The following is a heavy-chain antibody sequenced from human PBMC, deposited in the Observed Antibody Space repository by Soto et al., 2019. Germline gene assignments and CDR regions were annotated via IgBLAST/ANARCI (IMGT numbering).Heavy chain of an antibody. CDR2: ISGSGGST. CDR1: GFTFSRYP. CDR3: AKYRICSSTSCLKWFDH. Sequence: PEGCLGRSCAPSGFTFSRYPLSWVRQAPGKGLAWVSAISGSGGSTYYADSVKCRFTLSRDTSKNTLYLQMNSLRAEDTAAFYCAKYRICSSTSCLKWFDHRGHGTLFPTSP. D-gene: IGHD2-2*01. V-gene: IGHV3-23*01. J-gene: IGHJ5*02.